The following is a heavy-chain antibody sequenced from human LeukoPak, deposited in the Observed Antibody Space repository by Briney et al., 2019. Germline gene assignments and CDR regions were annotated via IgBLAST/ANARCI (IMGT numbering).Heavy chain of an antibody. CDR3: ATGKTATLPGY. D-gene: IGHD2-15*01. CDR2: ISYDGSNK. J-gene: IGHJ4*02. V-gene: IGHV3-30*04. Sequence: GGSLRLSCAASGFTFSSYAMHWVRQAPGKGLEWVAVISYDGSNKYYADSVKGRFTISRDNSKNTLYLQMDSLRAEDTAVYYCATGKTATLPGYWGQGTLVTVSS. CDR1: GFTFSSYA.